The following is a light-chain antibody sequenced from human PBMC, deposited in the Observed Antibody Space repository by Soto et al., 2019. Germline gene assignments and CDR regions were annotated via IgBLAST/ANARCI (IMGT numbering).Light chain of an antibody. CDR3: QQTYGTPPT. J-gene: IGKJ1*01. Sequence: DIQMTQSPSPVSASVGYRVTITCLASQGISSWLAWYQQKPGKAPMLLIYGASTLQGGVPSRFSGSGSATDFTLTISSLQHEDFATYYCQQTYGTPPTFCQGTKVDI. CDR2: GAS. CDR1: QGISSW. V-gene: IGKV1-12*01.